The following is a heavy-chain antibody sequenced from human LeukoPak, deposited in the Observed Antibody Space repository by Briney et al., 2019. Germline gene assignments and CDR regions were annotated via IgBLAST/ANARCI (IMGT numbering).Heavy chain of an antibody. CDR1: GFTFSSYG. CDR3: AKDFVDTAMVHYFDY. CDR2: ISYDGSNK. V-gene: IGHV3-30*18. D-gene: IGHD5-18*01. J-gene: IGHJ4*02. Sequence: QAGGSLRLSCAASGFTFSSYGMHWVRQAPGKGLEWVAVISYDGSNKYYADSVKGRFTVSRDNSKNTLYLQMNSLRAEDTAVYYCAKDFVDTAMVHYFDYWGQGTLVTVSS.